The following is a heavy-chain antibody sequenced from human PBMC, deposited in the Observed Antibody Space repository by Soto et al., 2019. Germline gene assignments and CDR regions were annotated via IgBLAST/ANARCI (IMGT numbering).Heavy chain of an antibody. CDR3: ARLTRPTYSSGY. D-gene: IGHD6-19*01. Sequence: NPGGSLRLSCSASGFTFSSYAMHWVRQAPGKGLEWVSSISSSSSYIFYADSVKGRFTISRDNAKNSLYLQMNSLRAEDTAVYYCARLTRPTYSSGYWGQGTLVTVSS. J-gene: IGHJ4*02. CDR2: ISSSSSYI. V-gene: IGHV3-21*01. CDR1: GFTFSSYA.